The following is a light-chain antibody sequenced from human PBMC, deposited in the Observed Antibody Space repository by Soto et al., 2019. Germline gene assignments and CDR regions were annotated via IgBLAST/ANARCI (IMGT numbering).Light chain of an antibody. CDR2: GAF. CDR1: QSISGT. V-gene: IGKV3-15*01. CDR3: QQRSNWPPWT. J-gene: IGKJ1*01. Sequence: EIVMTQSPATLSVSPGGRATLSCRASQSISGTLAWYQQKPGQAPRLLIYGAFTRATGFPARFSGSGSGTDFTLTITSLQSEDFAVYYCQQRSNWPPWTFGQGTKVEIK.